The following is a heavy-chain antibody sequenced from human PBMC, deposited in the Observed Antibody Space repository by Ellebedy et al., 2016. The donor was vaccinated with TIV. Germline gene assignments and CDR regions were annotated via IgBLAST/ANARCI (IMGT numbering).Heavy chain of an antibody. D-gene: IGHD6-13*01. CDR2: IIPIFGTA. CDR3: ARVVAAAGTIDY. Sequence: SVKVSCXASGGTFSSYAISWVRQAPGQGLEWMGGIIPIFGTANYAQKFQGRVTITADESTSTAYMELSSLRSEDTAVYYCARVVAAAGTIDYWGQGTLVTVSS. J-gene: IGHJ4*02. CDR1: GGTFSSYA. V-gene: IGHV1-69*13.